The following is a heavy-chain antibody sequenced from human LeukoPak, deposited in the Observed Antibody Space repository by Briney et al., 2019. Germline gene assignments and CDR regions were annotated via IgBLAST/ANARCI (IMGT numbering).Heavy chain of an antibody. CDR1: GLTLSSNY. D-gene: IGHD2-21*02. V-gene: IGHV3-23*01. J-gene: IGHJ4*02. Sequence: GGSLRLSCAASGLTLSSNYMNWVRQAPGRGLEWVSAICGSGDNTYYADTVKGRFTVSRANSKNTLFVQMKSLRAEDTAVYYCAKDFVVVPGNVNYFDYWGQGTLVTVSS. CDR3: AKDFVVVPGNVNYFDY. CDR2: ICGSGDNT.